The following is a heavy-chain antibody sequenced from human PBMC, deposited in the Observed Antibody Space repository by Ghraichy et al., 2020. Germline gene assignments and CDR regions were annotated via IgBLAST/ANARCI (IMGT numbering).Heavy chain of an antibody. CDR1: GFTISNYC. J-gene: IGHJ4*02. D-gene: IGHD6-19*01. V-gene: IGHV3-74*01. Sequence: LSLTCAASGFTISNYCMHWVRQVPGRGLEWVSETKGDGSYTTYADSVKGRFTISRDNAKNTVYLQRNNLRAEDTALYYCVRGTNGWKGSDYWGPGTLVTVSS. CDR2: TKGDGSYT. CDR3: VRGTNGWKGSDY.